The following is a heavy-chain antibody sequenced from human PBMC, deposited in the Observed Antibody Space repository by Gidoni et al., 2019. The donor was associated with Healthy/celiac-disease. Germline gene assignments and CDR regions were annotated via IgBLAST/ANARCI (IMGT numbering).Heavy chain of an antibody. J-gene: IGHJ5*02. V-gene: IGHV3-66*01. CDR3: AREDGYNPNWFDP. Sequence: EVQLVESGGGLVQPGGSLRLSCAASGFTVSSNHMSWVRQAPGKGLEWVSVIYSGGSTYYADSVKGRFTISRDNSKNTLYLQMNSLRAEDTAVYYCAREDGYNPNWFDPWGQGTLVTVSS. CDR2: IYSGGST. D-gene: IGHD5-12*01. CDR1: GFTVSSNH.